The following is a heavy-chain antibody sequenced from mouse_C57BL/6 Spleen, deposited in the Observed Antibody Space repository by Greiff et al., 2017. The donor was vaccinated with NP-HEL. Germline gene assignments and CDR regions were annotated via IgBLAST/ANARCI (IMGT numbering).Heavy chain of an antibody. CDR2: INPYNGGT. CDR1: GYTFTDYY. CDR3: ARRGDYAFDY. D-gene: IGHD2-4*01. V-gene: IGHV1-19*01. J-gene: IGHJ2*01. Sequence: VQLQQSGPVLVKPGASVKMSCKASGYTFTDYYMNWVKQSHGKSLEWIGVINPYNGGTSYNQKFKGKATLTVDKSSSTAYMELNSLTSEDSAVYYCARRGDYAFDYWGKGTTLTVSS.